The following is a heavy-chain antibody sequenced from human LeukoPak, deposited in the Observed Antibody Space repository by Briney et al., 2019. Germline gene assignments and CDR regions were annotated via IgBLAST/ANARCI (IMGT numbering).Heavy chain of an antibody. CDR3: AKRVPYSSWSVYFDN. CDR2: VSDSGSDT. Sequence: GGSLPLPHAASGFTFSNHGMCWVRQASGKGLEWVSAVSDSGSDTYYADSVKGRFTVSRDNSKNTLYLQMNSLRAEDTAVYYCAKRVPYSSWSVYFDNWGQGTLVTVSS. V-gene: IGHV3-23*01. J-gene: IGHJ4*02. CDR1: GFTFSNHG. D-gene: IGHD6-6*01.